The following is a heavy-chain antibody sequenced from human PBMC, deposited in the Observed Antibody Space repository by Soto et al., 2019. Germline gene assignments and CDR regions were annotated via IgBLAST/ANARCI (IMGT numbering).Heavy chain of an antibody. CDR1: GGTFSSYA. CDR3: ATSYGAGSQDHPDY. CDR2: VIPIFGTA. V-gene: IGHV1-69*01. J-gene: IGHJ4*02. D-gene: IGHD3-10*01. Sequence: QVQLVQSGAEVKKPGSSVKVSCKASGGTFSSYAISWVRQAPGQGPEWMGGVIPIFGTATYAQKFQGRVRITADESTSTAYMELSRLRSEDTAVYYCATSYGAGSQDHPDYWGQGTLVTVSS.